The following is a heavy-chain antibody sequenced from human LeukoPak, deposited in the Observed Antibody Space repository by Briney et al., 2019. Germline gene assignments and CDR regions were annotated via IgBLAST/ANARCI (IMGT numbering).Heavy chain of an antibody. Sequence: GESLMISCKGSGDSFSNYWIGWVRQMPGKGLEWMGIIYPGDSDTRYSPSFQGQVIISADKSISIAYLQWSGLKASDTAMYYCARSHPGGYNLGYDYWGQGTLVTVSS. J-gene: IGHJ4*02. D-gene: IGHD5-24*01. CDR2: IYPGDSDT. V-gene: IGHV5-51*01. CDR1: GDSFSNYW. CDR3: ARSHPGGYNLGYDY.